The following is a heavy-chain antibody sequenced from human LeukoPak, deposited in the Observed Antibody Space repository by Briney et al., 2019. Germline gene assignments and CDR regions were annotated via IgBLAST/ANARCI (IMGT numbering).Heavy chain of an antibody. CDR2: IYYSGST. CDR1: GGSISSYY. V-gene: IGHV4-59*01. Sequence: KPSETLSLTCAVSGGSISSYYWSWIRQPPGKGLEWTGYIYYSGSTNYNPSLKSRVTISVDTSKNQFSLKLLSVTAADTAVYYCARGMQQLYHFDSWGRGTLVTVSS. D-gene: IGHD6-13*01. J-gene: IGHJ4*02. CDR3: ARGMQQLYHFDS.